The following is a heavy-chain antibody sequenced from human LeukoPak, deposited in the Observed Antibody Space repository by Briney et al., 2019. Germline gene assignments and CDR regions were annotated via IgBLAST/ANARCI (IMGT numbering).Heavy chain of an antibody. J-gene: IGHJ5*02. D-gene: IGHD2-15*01. V-gene: IGHV1-46*01. Sequence: ASVKVSCKASGYTFTNYYIHWVRQAPGQGLEWMGIINPSGGNTNYAQKYQGRVTMTRDMSTSTVYMELSSLRSEDTAVYYCAREGSGNCSGGSCYGDWFDPWGQGTLVTVSS. CDR3: AREGSGNCSGGSCYGDWFDP. CDR1: GYTFTNYY. CDR2: INPSGGNT.